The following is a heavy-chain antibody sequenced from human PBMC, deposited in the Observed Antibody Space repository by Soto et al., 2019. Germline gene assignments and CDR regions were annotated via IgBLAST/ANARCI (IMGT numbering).Heavy chain of an antibody. J-gene: IGHJ5*02. Sequence: QVQLVQSGAEVKKPGASVKVSCKASGYTFTGYYMHWVRQAPGQGLEWMGWINPNSGGTNYAQKFQGWVTMTRDTSISTAYMELSRLRSDDTAVYYCAIEWLVQPGHNWFDPWGQGTLVTVSS. CDR1: GYTFTGYY. CDR2: INPNSGGT. D-gene: IGHD6-19*01. V-gene: IGHV1-2*04. CDR3: AIEWLVQPGHNWFDP.